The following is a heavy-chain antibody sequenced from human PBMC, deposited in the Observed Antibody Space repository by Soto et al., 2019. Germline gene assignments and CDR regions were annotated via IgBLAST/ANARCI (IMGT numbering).Heavy chain of an antibody. D-gene: IGHD4-17*01. Sequence: EVQLLQPGGGLVQPGGSLRLSCAASGIIFTTYAMSWVRQAPGKGLEWVSAISGSGGTTYYADSVKGRFTISRDNSKNMVYLQMNSLRAEDTAVYYCAKEDDYGDYANDAFDLWGQGTMVTVSS. J-gene: IGHJ3*01. V-gene: IGHV3-23*01. CDR2: ISGSGGTT. CDR1: GIIFTTYA. CDR3: AKEDDYGDYANDAFDL.